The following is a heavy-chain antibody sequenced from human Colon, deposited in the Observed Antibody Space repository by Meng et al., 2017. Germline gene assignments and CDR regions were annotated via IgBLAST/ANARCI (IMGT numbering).Heavy chain of an antibody. V-gene: IGHV1-18*01. CDR3: GRSGAYDYRIDS. D-gene: IGHD5-12*01. CDR1: GYTFTSYG. J-gene: IGHJ5*01. Sequence: QVQRVQSGAEEKKPGASVKVSCKAYGYTFTSYGISWVRQAPGQGLEWVAWISAYNGNTIYAQKVQGRVTLTTDTSTSTAYMELRSLISDDTAVYYCGRSGAYDYRIDSWGQGTLVTVSS. CDR2: ISAYNGNT.